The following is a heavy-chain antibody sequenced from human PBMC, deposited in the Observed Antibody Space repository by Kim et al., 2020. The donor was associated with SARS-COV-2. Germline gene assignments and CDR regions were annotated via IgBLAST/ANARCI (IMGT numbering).Heavy chain of an antibody. CDR3: AASLGQQLVANWFDP. D-gene: IGHD6-13*01. V-gene: IGHV6-1*01. J-gene: IGHJ5*02. CDR2: TYYRSKWYN. CDR1: GDSVSSNSAA. Sequence: SQTLSLTCAISGDSVSSNSAAWNWIRQSPSRGLEWLGRTYYRSKWYNYYAVSVKSRITINPDTSKNQFSLQLNSVTPEDTAVYYCAASLGQQLVANWFDPWGQGTLVTVSS.